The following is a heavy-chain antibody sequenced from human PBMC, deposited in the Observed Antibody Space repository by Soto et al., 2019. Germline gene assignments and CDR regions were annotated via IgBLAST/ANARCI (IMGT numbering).Heavy chain of an antibody. CDR3: ARDTYDSSGYYGL. D-gene: IGHD3-22*01. CDR2: ISYDGSNK. V-gene: IGHV3-30-3*01. J-gene: IGHJ4*02. CDR1: GFTFSSYA. Sequence: GGSLRLSCAASGFTFSSYAMHWVRQAPGKGLEWVAVISYDGSNKYYADSVKGRFTISRDNSKSTLYLQMNSLRAEDTAVYYCARDTYDSSGYYGLWGQGTLVTVSS.